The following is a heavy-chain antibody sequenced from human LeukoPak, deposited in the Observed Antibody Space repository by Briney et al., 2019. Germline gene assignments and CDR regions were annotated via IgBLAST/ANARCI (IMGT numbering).Heavy chain of an antibody. CDR2: IYYSGST. V-gene: IGHV4-39*01. Sequence: PSETLSLTCTVSGGSISSSSYYWGWIRQPPGKGLEWIGSIYYSGSTYYNPSLKSRVTIPVDTSKNQFSLKLSSVTAADTAVYYCARSKSEYSSSWYSFDYWGQGTLVTVSS. CDR3: ARSKSEYSSSWYSFDY. J-gene: IGHJ4*02. D-gene: IGHD6-13*01. CDR1: GGSISSSSYY.